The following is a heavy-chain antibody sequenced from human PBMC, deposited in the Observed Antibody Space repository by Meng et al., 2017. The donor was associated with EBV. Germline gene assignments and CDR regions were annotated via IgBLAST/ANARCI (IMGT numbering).Heavy chain of an antibody. CDR3: VRDLWLRIGECV. D-gene: IGHD5-12*01. V-gene: IGHV1-69*17. CDR1: GHNFNNFG. Sequence: QEELVQSGAEVKKPGYSVKVYCKGSGHNFNNFGISWVRQAPGQGLEWMGDITPVFGIANYAESFQGRVTISADTSTRTAYMDLSSLRSDDTAVYYCVRDLWLRIGECVWGQGTLVTVSS. J-gene: IGHJ4*02. CDR2: ITPVFGIA.